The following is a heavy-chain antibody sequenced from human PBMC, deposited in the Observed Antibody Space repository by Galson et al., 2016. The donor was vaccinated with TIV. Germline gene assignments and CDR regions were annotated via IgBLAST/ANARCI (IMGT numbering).Heavy chain of an antibody. CDR2: ISTYNGYT. CDR3: ARAMDSSWSTAYYYYYPMDV. J-gene: IGHJ6*02. V-gene: IGHV1-18*01. CDR1: GYSFTNYG. D-gene: IGHD6-13*01. Sequence: VKVSCKASGYSFTNYGIAWVRQAPGQGLEWMGWISTYNGYTDYAQKLQGRVTITADESTSTTYMELSSLRSEDTAIYYCARAMDSSWSTAYYYYYPMDVWGQGTTLTVSS.